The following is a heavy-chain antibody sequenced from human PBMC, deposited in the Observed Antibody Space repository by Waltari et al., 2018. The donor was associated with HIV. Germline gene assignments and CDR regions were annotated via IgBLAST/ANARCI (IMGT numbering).Heavy chain of an antibody. D-gene: IGHD2-2*01. V-gene: IGHV4-39*01. CDR2: IYYSGST. J-gene: IGHJ6*02. CDR3: ARPIVVGALGYGMDV. Sequence: QLQLQESGPGLVKPSETLSLTCTVSGGSISSSSYYWGWIRQPPGKGLEWIGSIYYSGSTYYNPSLKSRGTISVDTSKNQFSLKLSSVTAADTAVYYCARPIVVGALGYGMDVWGQGTTVTVSS. CDR1: GGSISSSSYY.